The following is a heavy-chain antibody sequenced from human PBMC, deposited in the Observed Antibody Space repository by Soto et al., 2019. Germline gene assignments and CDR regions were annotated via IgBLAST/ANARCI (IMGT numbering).Heavy chain of an antibody. V-gene: IGHV1-2*02. CDR2: INPNSGGT. D-gene: IGHD6-6*01. CDR1: GYTFTGYY. J-gene: IGHJ5*02. CDR3: ARAPLIRIAARPHPYNWFDP. Sequence: ASVKVSCKASGYTFTGYYMHWVRQAPGQGLEWMGWINPNSGGTNYAQKFQGRVTMTRDTSISTAYMELSRLRSDDTAVYYCARAPLIRIAARPHPYNWFDPWGQGTLVTVSS.